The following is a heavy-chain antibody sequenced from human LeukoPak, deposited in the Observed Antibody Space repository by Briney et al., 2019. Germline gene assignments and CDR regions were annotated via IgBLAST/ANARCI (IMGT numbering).Heavy chain of an antibody. CDR3: ARGGYDYVWGSYRLRSFDY. CDR2: INHSGST. J-gene: IGHJ4*02. Sequence: PSETLSLTCAVYGGSFSGYCWSWIRQPPGKGLEWIGEINHSGSTNYNPSLKSRVTISVDTSKNQFSLKLSSVTAADTAVYYCARGGYDYVWGSYRLRSFDYWGQGTLVTVSS. V-gene: IGHV4-34*01. D-gene: IGHD3-16*02. CDR1: GGSFSGYC.